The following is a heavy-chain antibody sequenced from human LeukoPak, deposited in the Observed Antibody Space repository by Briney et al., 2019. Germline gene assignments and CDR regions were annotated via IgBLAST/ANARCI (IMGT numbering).Heavy chain of an antibody. CDR1: GYTFNNYG. D-gene: IGHD3-10*01. J-gene: IGHJ5*02. CDR2: VTSYNGDA. Sequence: ASVKVSCKASGYTFNNYGISWVRHAPGQGLEWMGWVTSYNGDANYAQKLQGRVTMTTDTSTSTAYMELRSLRSDDTAVYYCARGPVYGSGILFDPWGQGTLVTVSS. CDR3: ARGPVYGSGILFDP. V-gene: IGHV1-18*01.